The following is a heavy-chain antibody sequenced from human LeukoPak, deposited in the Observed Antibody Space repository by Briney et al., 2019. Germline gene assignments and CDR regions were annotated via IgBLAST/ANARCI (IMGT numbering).Heavy chain of an antibody. CDR2: ISYDGSNK. J-gene: IGHJ3*02. CDR1: GFTFDSYG. CDR3: AKDRTYDYGTYDAFDI. Sequence: PGGSLRLSCAASGFTFDSYGMHWVRQAPGKGLEWVAVISYDGSNKYYVDSVKGRITISRDNSKNTLYLQMNSLRPEDTAVYYCAKDRTYDYGTYDAFDIWGPGTMVTVSS. V-gene: IGHV3-30*18. D-gene: IGHD4-17*01.